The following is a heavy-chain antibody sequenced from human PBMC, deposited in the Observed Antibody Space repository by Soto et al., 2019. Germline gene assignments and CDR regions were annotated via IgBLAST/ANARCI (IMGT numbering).Heavy chain of an antibody. CDR1: GGSISSYY. CDR2: IFYSGST. V-gene: IGHV4-59*01. D-gene: IGHD4-17*01. Sequence: QVQLQESDPGLVKPSETLSLTCTVSGGSISSYYWSWIRQPPGKGLEWIGYIFYSGSTNYNPSLKSRVTISVDTSKNQFSLKLSSVTAADTAVYYCARRYGSAFDIWGHGTMVTVSS. J-gene: IGHJ3*02. CDR3: ARRYGSAFDI.